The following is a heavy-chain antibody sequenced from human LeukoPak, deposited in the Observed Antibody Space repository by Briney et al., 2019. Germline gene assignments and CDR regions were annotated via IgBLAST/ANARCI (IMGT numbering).Heavy chain of an antibody. J-gene: IGHJ4*02. D-gene: IGHD2-21*02. Sequence: GESLKISCKGSGYRFTSHWIGWVRQMPGKGLEWMGIISPGDSDARYSPSFQGQVTISADKSINTAYLQWSSLKASDTAMYHCARQAYCGGDCTANFDYWGQGTLVTVSS. CDR3: ARQAYCGGDCTANFDY. CDR1: GYRFTSHW. CDR2: ISPGDSDA. V-gene: IGHV5-51*01.